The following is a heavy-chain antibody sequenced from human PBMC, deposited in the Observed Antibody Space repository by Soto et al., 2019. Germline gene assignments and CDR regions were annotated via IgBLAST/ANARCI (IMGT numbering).Heavy chain of an antibody. J-gene: IGHJ6*02. CDR1: GYSFTSYW. CDR2: IYPSDSYT. CDR3: ARHDYGDSGMDV. V-gene: IGHV5-10-1*01. Sequence: GESLKISCKGSGYSFTSYWISWVRQMPGKGLEWMGRIYPSDSYTNYSPSFQGHVTISADKSISTAYLQWSSLKASDTAMYYCARHDYGDSGMDVWGQGTTVTVSS. D-gene: IGHD4-17*01.